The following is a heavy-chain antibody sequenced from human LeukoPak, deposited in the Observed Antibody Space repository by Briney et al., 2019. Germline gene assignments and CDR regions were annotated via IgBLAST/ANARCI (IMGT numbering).Heavy chain of an antibody. CDR3: ASAGCTNGVCSYFDY. Sequence: PGRSLLLSCAASGFTFSSYAMHLVRQAPGKGLEWVAVISYDGSNKYYADSVKGRFTISRDNSKNTLYLQMNSLRAEDTAVYYCASAGCTNGVCSYFDYWGQGTLVTVSS. CDR1: GFTFSSYA. D-gene: IGHD2-8*01. CDR2: ISYDGSNK. V-gene: IGHV3-30-3*01. J-gene: IGHJ4*02.